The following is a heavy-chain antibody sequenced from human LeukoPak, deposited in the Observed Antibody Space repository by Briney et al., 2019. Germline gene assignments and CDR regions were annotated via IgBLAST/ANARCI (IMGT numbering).Heavy chain of an antibody. CDR3: ARDQSDYYGSGSYSEGSY. CDR2: ISGSSGTI. Sequence: GGSLRLSCAASGFTFSTYSMKWVRQAPGKGLEWVSYISGSSGTIYYTDSVKGRFSISRDNAKNSLYLQMNGLRDEDTAVYYCARDQSDYYGSGSYSEGSYWGQGTLGSVSS. V-gene: IGHV3-48*02. J-gene: IGHJ4*02. CDR1: GFTFSTYS. D-gene: IGHD3-10*01.